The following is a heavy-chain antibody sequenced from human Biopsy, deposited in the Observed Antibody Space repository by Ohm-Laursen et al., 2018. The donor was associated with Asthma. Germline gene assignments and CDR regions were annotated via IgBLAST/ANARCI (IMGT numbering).Heavy chain of an antibody. CDR2: VNTGNGDT. CDR3: ARTYYDFLTGQVKDVFGV. V-gene: IGHV1-3*04. Sequence: VASVKVSCNASGYNFISFAIHWVRQAPGQRLEWMGWVNTGNGDTKYSQKFQGRVTITRDTSASTACMELRSLRSEDTATYYCARTYYDFLTGQVKDVFGVWGQGTMVTVSS. D-gene: IGHD3-9*01. CDR1: GYNFISFA. J-gene: IGHJ3*01.